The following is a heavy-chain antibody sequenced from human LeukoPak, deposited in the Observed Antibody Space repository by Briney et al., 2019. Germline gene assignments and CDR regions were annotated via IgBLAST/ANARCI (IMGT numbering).Heavy chain of an antibody. CDR3: ARDAYTSYYFDY. CDR1: GFTVSSNY. J-gene: IGHJ4*02. Sequence: PGGSLRLSCAASGFTVSSNYMSWVRQAPGKGLEWVSVIYSGGSTYYADSVKGRFTISRDNPKNTLYLQMNSLRAEDTAVYYCARDAYTSYYFDYWGQGTLVTVSS. D-gene: IGHD3-16*01. CDR2: IYSGGST. V-gene: IGHV3-53*01.